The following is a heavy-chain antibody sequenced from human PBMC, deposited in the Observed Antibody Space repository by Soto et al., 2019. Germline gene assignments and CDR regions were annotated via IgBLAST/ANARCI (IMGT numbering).Heavy chain of an antibody. D-gene: IGHD3-22*01. Sequence: GESLKISCQGSGYSFTSYWISWVRQMPGKGLEWMGRIDPSDSYTNYSPSFQGHVTISADKSISTAYLQWSSLKASDTAMYYCARHELGPYDRNWFDPWGQGTLVTVSS. CDR2: IDPSDSYT. J-gene: IGHJ5*02. V-gene: IGHV5-10-1*01. CDR1: GYSFTSYW. CDR3: ARHELGPYDRNWFDP.